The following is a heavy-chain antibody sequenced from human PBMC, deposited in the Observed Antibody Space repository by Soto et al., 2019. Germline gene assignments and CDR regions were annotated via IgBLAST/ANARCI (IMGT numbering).Heavy chain of an antibody. CDR3: AKESGRYSSSWYYFDY. CDR1: GFTFSSYG. CDR2: ISYDGSNK. J-gene: IGHJ4*02. D-gene: IGHD6-13*01. V-gene: IGHV3-30*18. Sequence: QVQLVESGGGVVQPGRSLRLSCAASGFTFSSYGMHWVRQAPGKGLEWVAVISYDGSNKYYADSVKGRFTISRDNSKNTLYLQMNSLRAEDTALYYCAKESGRYSSSWYYFDYWGQGTLVTVSS.